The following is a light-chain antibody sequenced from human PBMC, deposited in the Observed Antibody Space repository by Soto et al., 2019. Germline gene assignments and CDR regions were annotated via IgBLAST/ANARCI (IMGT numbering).Light chain of an antibody. CDR3: QQYNSYPRT. J-gene: IGKJ1*01. CDR2: DAS. CDR1: QSMSRC. Sequence: EIQMTQSPSTLSSSVGERVTITCRASQSMSRCLAWYQQKPGKAPKLLIYDASSLESGVPSSFSGSGSGTEFTLTISRLXPDDFATYYCQQYNSYPRTFGQGTKVEIK. V-gene: IGKV1-5*01.